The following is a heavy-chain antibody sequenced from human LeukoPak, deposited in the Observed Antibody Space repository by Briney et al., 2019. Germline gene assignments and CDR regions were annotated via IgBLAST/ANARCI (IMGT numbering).Heavy chain of an antibody. D-gene: IGHD5-18*01. Sequence: SETLSLTCVVSGGSVSGYYWGWIRQPPGKGLEWIGYIYYSGSTNYNPSLKSRVTISVDTSKNQFSLKLSSVTAADTAVYYCARGNTGYGMDVWGQGTTVTVSS. CDR2: IYYSGST. CDR1: GGSVSGYY. CDR3: ARGNTGYGMDV. V-gene: IGHV4-59*02. J-gene: IGHJ6*02.